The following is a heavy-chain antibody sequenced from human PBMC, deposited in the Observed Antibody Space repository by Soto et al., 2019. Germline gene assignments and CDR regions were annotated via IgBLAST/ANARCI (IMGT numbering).Heavy chain of an antibody. CDR3: ARAGYCSGGSCYSGQKNFDY. J-gene: IGHJ4*02. CDR2: ISAYNGNT. Sequence: WASVKVSCKASGYTFTSYGISWVRQAPGQGLEWMGWISAYNGNTNYAQKLQGRVTMTTDTSTSTAYMELRSLRSDDTAVYYCARAGYCSGGSCYSGQKNFDYWGQGTLVTVSS. V-gene: IGHV1-18*04. CDR1: GYTFTSYG. D-gene: IGHD2-15*01.